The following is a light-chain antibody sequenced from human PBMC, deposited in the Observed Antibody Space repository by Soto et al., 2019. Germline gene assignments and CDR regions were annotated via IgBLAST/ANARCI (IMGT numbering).Light chain of an antibody. CDR3: QQYGGSPPYT. J-gene: IGKJ2*01. V-gene: IGKV3-20*01. CDR1: VTIYSRF. CDR2: GAS. Sequence: EIVLTQSPGTLSLSPGERATLSCRASVTIYSRFLAWYQQKPGQAPRLLIYGASNRVTGIPDRFSGSGSQTDFTLTISRLEPEDSAVYYCQQYGGSPPYTFGQGTKVEIK.